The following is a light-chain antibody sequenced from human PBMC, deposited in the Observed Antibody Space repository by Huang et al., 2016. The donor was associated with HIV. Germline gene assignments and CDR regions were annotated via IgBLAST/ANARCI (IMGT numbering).Light chain of an antibody. Sequence: EIVMTQSPATLSVSPGEAATLSCRTSQSVSTHLAWYHHKPGQAPRLLIHGASTRAPGVPARFSGSGSGTEFTLTISTLQSEDFAVYYCQQYNSWPPNTFGQGTNLEI. CDR2: GAS. CDR3: QQYNSWPPNT. V-gene: IGKV3-15*01. J-gene: IGKJ2*01. CDR1: QSVSTH.